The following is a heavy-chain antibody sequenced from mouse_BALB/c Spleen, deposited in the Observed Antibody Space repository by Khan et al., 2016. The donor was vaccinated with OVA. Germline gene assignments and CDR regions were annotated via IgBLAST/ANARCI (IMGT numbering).Heavy chain of an antibody. D-gene: IGHD3-2*02. V-gene: IGHV1-76*01. Sequence: QVQLQQSGAELVRPGASVKLSCKTSGYTFTSYWIHWVKQRSGQGLEWIARIYPGTNNTYYNEKLKDKATLTADKSSSTAYMQLSSLTSEDSAVYLCAKDEALDYFDYWGQGTILTVSS. J-gene: IGHJ2*01. CDR2: IYPGTNNT. CDR1: GYTFTSYW. CDR3: AKDEALDYFDY.